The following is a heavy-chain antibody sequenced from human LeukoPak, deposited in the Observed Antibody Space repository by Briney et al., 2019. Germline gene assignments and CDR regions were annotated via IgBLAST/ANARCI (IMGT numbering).Heavy chain of an antibody. CDR2: ITTYTGNT. CDR3: ARDRVPYYYYMDV. V-gene: IGHV1-18*01. CDR1: GYTFTSYG. J-gene: IGHJ6*03. D-gene: IGHD3-3*01. Sequence: ASVKVSCKASGYTFTSYGISWVRQAPGQGLEWMGWITTYTGNTNYAQNLQGRVTMTTDTSTSTVYMELRSLKSDDTAVYYCARDRVPYYYYMDVWGKGTTVTVSS.